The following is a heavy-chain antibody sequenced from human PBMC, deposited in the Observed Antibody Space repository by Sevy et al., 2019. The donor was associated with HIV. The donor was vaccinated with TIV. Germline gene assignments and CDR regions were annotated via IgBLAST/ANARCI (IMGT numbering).Heavy chain of an antibody. J-gene: IGHJ4*02. CDR1: GYTFTGYY. V-gene: IGHV1-2*02. CDR3: ARVHDLNCSGGSCYWRYYFDY. Sequence: ASVKVSCKASGYTFTGYYMRWVRQAPGQGLEWMGWINPNSGGTNYAQKFQGRVTMTRDTSISTAYMELSRLRSDDTAVYYCARVHDLNCSGGSCYWRYYFDYWGQGTLVTVSS. CDR2: INPNSGGT. D-gene: IGHD2-15*01.